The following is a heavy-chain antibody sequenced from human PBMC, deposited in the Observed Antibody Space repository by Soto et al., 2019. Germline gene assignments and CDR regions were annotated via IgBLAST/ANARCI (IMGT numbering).Heavy chain of an antibody. V-gene: IGHV3-49*03. CDR3: TRDRTIVVVPAAETGFDY. CDR2: IRSKAYGGTT. CDR1: GFTFGDYA. J-gene: IGHJ4*02. D-gene: IGHD2-2*01. Sequence: GVLRLSCTASGFTFGDYAMSWFRQAPGKGLEWVGFIRSKAYGGTTEYAASVKGRFTISRDDSKSIAYLQMNSLKTEDTAVYYCTRDRTIVVVPAAETGFDYWGQGTLVTVSS.